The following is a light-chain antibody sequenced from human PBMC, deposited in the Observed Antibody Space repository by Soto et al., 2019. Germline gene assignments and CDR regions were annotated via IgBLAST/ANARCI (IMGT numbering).Light chain of an antibody. CDR3: QQYNNWPQT. CDR1: QSVSSN. J-gene: IGKJ1*01. Sequence: EIVMTQSPATLSVSPGERATLSCRASQSVSSNLAWYQKKPGQAPRLLIYGATTRNTGIPARISGRRTRKEFTLTISSLQSEDFAVYYCQQYNNWPQTFGQGTKV. CDR2: GAT. V-gene: IGKV3-15*01.